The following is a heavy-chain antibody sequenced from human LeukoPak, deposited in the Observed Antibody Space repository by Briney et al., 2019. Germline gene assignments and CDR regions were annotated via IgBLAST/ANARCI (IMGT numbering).Heavy chain of an antibody. D-gene: IGHD6-19*01. CDR1: GYTLTELS. V-gene: IGHV1-24*01. CDR3: ARNQNQDSSGWYEVFDP. J-gene: IGHJ5*02. CDR2: FDPEDGET. Sequence: ASVKVSCKVSGYTLTELSMHWVRQAPGKGLEWMGGFDPEDGETIYAQKFQGRVTMTEDTSTDTAYMELSSLRSEDTAVYYCARNQNQDSSGWYEVFDPWGQGTLVTVSS.